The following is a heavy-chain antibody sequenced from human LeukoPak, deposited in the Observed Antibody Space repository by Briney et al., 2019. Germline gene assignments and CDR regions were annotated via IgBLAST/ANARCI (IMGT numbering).Heavy chain of an antibody. CDR3: ARGRFGSC. V-gene: IGHV3-48*03. CDR2: ISSSGNSI. CDR1: GFTFSGYE. Sequence: GGSLRLSCTVSGFTFSGYEMNWVRQAPGKGLEWVSYISSSGNSIYYADSVKGRFTISRDNAKNSLYLQMNSLRAEDMAVYYCARGRFGSCWGQGTLVTVSS. D-gene: IGHD6-13*01. J-gene: IGHJ1*01.